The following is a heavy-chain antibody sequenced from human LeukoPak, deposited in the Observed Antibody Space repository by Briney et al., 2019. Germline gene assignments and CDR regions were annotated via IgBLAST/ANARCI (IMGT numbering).Heavy chain of an antibody. V-gene: IGHV3-7*01. J-gene: IGHJ5*02. CDR3: ARNTPFDFSRFDP. CDR1: GFTFSSYW. Sequence: PGGSLRLSCAASGFTFSSYWMSWVRQAPGKGLEWVANIKQDGSEKYYVDSVKGRFTISRDNAKNPLYLQMNSLRAEDTAVYYCARNTPFDFSRFDPWGQGTLVTVSS. D-gene: IGHD3-9*01. CDR2: IKQDGSEK.